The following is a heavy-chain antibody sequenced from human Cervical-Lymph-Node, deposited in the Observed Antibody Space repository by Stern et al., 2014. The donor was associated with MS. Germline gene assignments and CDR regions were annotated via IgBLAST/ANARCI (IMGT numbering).Heavy chain of an antibody. Sequence: QITLKESGPTLVKPTQTLTLTCTFSGFSLSTSGVGVGWIRQPPGKALEWLGLIYWDDDKRYRPSLKSRRTSTKGTSQNQEVHTMTNMDPVDTATYYCAHRQVATILDYWGQGTLVTVSS. CDR2: IYWDDDK. CDR3: AHRQVATILDY. V-gene: IGHV2-5*02. D-gene: IGHD5-24*01. J-gene: IGHJ4*02. CDR1: GFSLSTSGVG.